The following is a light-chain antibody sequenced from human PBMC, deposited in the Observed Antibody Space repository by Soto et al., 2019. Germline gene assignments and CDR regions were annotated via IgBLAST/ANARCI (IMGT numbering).Light chain of an antibody. CDR3: QKYNTCPWT. V-gene: IGKV3-15*01. J-gene: IGKJ1*01. CDR1: QGINDT. CDR2: GAS. Sequence: EIVMTQSPSTLSVSAGGRATLSCRAGQGINDTLAGYKQKPGQAPRLLIYGASAWAPGFPARFSGSGSGTDFTLTISSLQSEDFAAYYCQKYNTCPWTFGQGTKVDIK.